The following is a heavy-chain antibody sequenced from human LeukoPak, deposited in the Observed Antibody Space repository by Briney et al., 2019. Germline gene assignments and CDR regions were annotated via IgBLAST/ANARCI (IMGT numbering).Heavy chain of an antibody. Sequence: GGSLRLSCAASGFTFSSYWIHWVRQAPGKGLVWVSRINSDGSGTSYADSVKGRFTISSDNAKNTLYLQMNSLRAEDTAVYYCALLGGYNYPFDYWGQGTLVTVSS. CDR2: INSDGSGT. J-gene: IGHJ4*02. V-gene: IGHV3-74*01. CDR1: GFTFSSYW. D-gene: IGHD5-24*01. CDR3: ALLGGYNYPFDY.